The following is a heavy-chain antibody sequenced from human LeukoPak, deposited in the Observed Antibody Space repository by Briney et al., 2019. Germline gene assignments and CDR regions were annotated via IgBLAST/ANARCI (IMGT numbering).Heavy chain of an antibody. J-gene: IGHJ5*02. CDR1: GGSISSYY. D-gene: IGHD3-3*01. V-gene: IGHV4-59*01. CDR2: IYYSGST. Sequence: SETLSLTCTVSGGSISSYYWSWIRQPPGKGLEWIGYIYYSGSTNYNPSLHSRVTISVDTSKTQFSLKLSLVTAADTAVYYCARDKDTIFGGTRDGIHNWFDPWGQGTLVTVSS. CDR3: ARDKDTIFGGTRDGIHNWFDP.